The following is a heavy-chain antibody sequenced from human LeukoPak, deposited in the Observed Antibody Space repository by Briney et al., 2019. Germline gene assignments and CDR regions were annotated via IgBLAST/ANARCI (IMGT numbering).Heavy chain of an antibody. J-gene: IGHJ5*02. CDR2: IIPIFGTA. CDR1: GYTFTGYY. V-gene: IGHV1-69*05. CDR3: ARSSGYYYLNWFDP. Sequence: SVKVSCKASGYTFTGYYMHWVRQAPGQGLEWMGGIIPIFGTANYAQKFQGRVTITTDESTSTAYMELSSLRSEDTAVYYCARSSGYYYLNWFDPWGQGTLVTVSS. D-gene: IGHD3-22*01.